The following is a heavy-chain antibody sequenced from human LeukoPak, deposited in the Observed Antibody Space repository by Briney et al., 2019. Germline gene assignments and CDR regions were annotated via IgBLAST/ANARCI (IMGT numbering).Heavy chain of an antibody. CDR2: IKQDGSHK. V-gene: IGHV3-7*01. Sequence: GGSLRLSCAASGFTFSTYSMYWVRQAPGKGLEWVANIKQDGSHKYYVDSVKGRFTISRDNAKNSLYLQMNSLRVEDTAVYYCVREEGYWGQGTLVTVPS. CDR3: VREEGY. CDR1: GFTFSTYS. J-gene: IGHJ4*02.